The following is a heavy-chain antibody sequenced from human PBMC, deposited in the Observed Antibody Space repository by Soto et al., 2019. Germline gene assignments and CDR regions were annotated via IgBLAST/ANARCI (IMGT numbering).Heavy chain of an antibody. CDR3: ARDPVNMVRGRADYGMDV. CDR2: TYYRSKWYN. CDR1: GDSVSSNSAA. V-gene: IGHV6-1*01. J-gene: IGHJ6*02. Sequence: PSQTLSLTCAISGDSVSSNSAAWNWIRQSPSRGLEWLGRTYYRSKWYNDYAVSVKSRITINPDTSKNQFSLQLNSVTPEDTAVYYCARDPVNMVRGRADYGMDVWGQGTTVTVSS. D-gene: IGHD3-10*01.